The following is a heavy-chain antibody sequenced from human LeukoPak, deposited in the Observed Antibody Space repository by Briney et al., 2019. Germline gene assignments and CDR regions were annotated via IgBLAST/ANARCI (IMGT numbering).Heavy chain of an antibody. Sequence: ASVKVSCKASGYTFTGYYMHWVRQAPGQGLEWMGWINPNSGGTNYAQKFQGRVTTTRDTSISTAYMGLSRLRSDDTAVHYCATEYQLLLVDVGWFDPWGQGTLVTVSS. V-gene: IGHV1-2*02. CDR2: INPNSGGT. J-gene: IGHJ5*02. D-gene: IGHD2-2*01. CDR1: GYTFTGYY. CDR3: ATEYQLLLVDVGWFDP.